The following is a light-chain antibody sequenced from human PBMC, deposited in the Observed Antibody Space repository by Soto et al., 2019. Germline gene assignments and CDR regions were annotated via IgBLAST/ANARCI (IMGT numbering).Light chain of an antibody. V-gene: IGLV7-46*01. J-gene: IGLJ2*01. CDR1: TGTVTSGHY. Sequence: QAVVTQEPSLTVSPGGTVTLTCGSNTGTVTSGHYPYWFQQKPGQAPRTLIYDTSNKQSWTPARFSGSLLGGKAALTLSGAQPEDEADYYCLIYDGDARVFGGGTKITVL. CDR3: LIYDGDARV. CDR2: DTS.